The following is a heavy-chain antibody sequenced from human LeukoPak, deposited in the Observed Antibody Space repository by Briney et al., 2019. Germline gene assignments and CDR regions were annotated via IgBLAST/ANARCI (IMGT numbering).Heavy chain of an antibody. J-gene: IGHJ1*01. D-gene: IGHD2-15*01. V-gene: IGHV3-30-3*01. CDR1: GFTFNSYA. CDR2: ISYHGANK. Sequence: GSLRLSFAASGFTFNSYAMHWVGQAPGQGLEWVAVISYHGANKYYADSVKGRFTISRDNSKNTLYLKMNSLRPEDTAVYYCAREGYCSGGGCYLEYLQHWGQGTLVTVSS. CDR3: AREGYCSGGGCYLEYLQH.